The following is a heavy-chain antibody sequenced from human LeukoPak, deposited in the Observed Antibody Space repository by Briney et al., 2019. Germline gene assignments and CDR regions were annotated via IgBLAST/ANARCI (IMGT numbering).Heavy chain of an antibody. V-gene: IGHV3-64*01. D-gene: IGHD1-26*01. CDR2: ISSNGVNT. CDR3: ARAAGSYYYFDY. Sequence: GGSLSLSCAASGFIFNNYVMHWVRQAPGKGLEYVSSISSNGVNTYYANSVKGRFTISRDNSKNTLYLQMGSLRAEDMAVYYCARAAGSYYYFDYWGQGTLVTVSS. CDR1: GFIFNNYV. J-gene: IGHJ4*02.